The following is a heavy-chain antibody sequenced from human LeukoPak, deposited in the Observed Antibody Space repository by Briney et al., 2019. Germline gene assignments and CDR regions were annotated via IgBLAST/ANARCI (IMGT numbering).Heavy chain of an antibody. CDR2: IYYSGST. V-gene: IGHV4-59*01. J-gene: IGHJ4*02. D-gene: IGHD2-2*01. CDR3: ARRIRSSVPAAILY. CDR1: GGSISSYY. Sequence: SETLSLTCTVSGGSISSYYWSWIRQPPGKGLEWIGYIYYSGSTNYNPSLKSRVTISVDASKNQFSLKLSSVTAADTAVYYCARRIRSSVPAAILYWGQGTLVTVSS.